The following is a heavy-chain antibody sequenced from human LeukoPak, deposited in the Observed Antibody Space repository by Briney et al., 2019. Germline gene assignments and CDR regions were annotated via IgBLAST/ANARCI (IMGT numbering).Heavy chain of an antibody. D-gene: IGHD6-13*01. Sequence: GGPLRLSCAASGFTFDDYAMHWVRQAPGKGLEWVSGISWNSGSIGYADSVKGRFTISRDNAKNSLYLQMNSLRAEDTALYYCAKGTRIAAAGSFDYWGQGTLVTVSS. CDR2: ISWNSGSI. V-gene: IGHV3-9*01. CDR1: GFTFDDYA. J-gene: IGHJ4*02. CDR3: AKGTRIAAAGSFDY.